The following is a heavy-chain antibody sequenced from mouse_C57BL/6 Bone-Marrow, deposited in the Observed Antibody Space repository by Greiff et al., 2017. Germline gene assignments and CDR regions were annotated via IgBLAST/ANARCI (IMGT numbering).Heavy chain of an antibody. CDR1: GFNIKDYY. J-gene: IGHJ1*03. V-gene: IGHV14-2*01. CDR2: IDPEDGEP. Sequence: VQLQQSGAELVKPGASVKLSCTASGFNIKDYYMHWVKQRTEQGLEWIGRIDPEDGEPKYAPKFQGKATITADTSSNTAYLQLSSLTSEDTAVYYCAIYYYGSSNWYFDVWGTGTTVTVAS. CDR3: AIYYYGSSNWYFDV. D-gene: IGHD1-1*01.